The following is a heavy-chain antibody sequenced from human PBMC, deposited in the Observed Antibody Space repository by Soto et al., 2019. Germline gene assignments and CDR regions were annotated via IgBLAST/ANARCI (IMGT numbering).Heavy chain of an antibody. V-gene: IGHV4-59*01. CDR2: IYYSGST. J-gene: IGHJ4*02. CDR1: GGSISSYY. CDR3: ARNPSYGSGSYYTAGFDY. Sequence: SETLCLTCTVSGGSISSYYWSWIRQPPGKGLEWIGYIYYSGSTNYNPSLKSRVTISVDTSKNQFSLKLSSVTAADTAVYYCARNPSYGSGSYYTAGFDYWGQGTLVTVSS. D-gene: IGHD3-10*01.